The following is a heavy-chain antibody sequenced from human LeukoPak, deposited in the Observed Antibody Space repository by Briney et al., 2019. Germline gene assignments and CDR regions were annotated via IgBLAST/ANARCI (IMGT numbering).Heavy chain of an antibody. V-gene: IGHV4-39*07. CDR2: IYYSGST. Sequence: PSETLSLTCTVSGGSISSSSYYWGWIRQPPGKGLEWIGSIYYSGSTYYNPSLKSRVTISVDTSKNQFSLKLSYVTAADTAVYYCARGSSWYLHFDYWGQGTLVTVSS. CDR1: GGSISSSSYY. D-gene: IGHD6-13*01. CDR3: ARGSSWYLHFDY. J-gene: IGHJ4*02.